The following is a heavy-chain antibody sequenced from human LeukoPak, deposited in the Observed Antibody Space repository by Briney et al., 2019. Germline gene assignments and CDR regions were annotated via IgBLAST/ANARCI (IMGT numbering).Heavy chain of an antibody. V-gene: IGHV3-23*01. CDR1: GFTFSSYA. CDR3: TKPDCPSTSCYTLDY. D-gene: IGHD2-2*02. J-gene: IGHJ4*02. Sequence: GGSLRLSCAASGFTFSSYAMSWVRQAPGKGLEWVSTISGSGGSTYYADSVKGRFTISRDNSKNTLYLQMNSLRVEDTAVYYCTKPDCPSTSCYTLDYWGQGILVTVSS. CDR2: ISGSGGST.